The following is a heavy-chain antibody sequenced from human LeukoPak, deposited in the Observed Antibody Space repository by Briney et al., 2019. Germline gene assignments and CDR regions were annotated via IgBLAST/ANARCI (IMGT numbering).Heavy chain of an antibody. D-gene: IGHD3-3*01. CDR3: ARGLSSGITIFGVVIHYEY. CDR2: INHSGST. J-gene: IGHJ4*02. CDR1: GGSFSGYY. Sequence: SETLSLTCAVYGGSFSGYYWSWIRQPPGKGLEWIGEINHSGSTNYNPSLKSRVTISVDTSKNQFSLKLSSVTAADTAVYYCARGLSSGITIFGVVIHYEYWGQGTLVTVSS. V-gene: IGHV4-34*01.